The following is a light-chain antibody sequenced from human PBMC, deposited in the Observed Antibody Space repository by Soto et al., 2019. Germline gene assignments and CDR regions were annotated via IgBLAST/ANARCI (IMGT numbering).Light chain of an antibody. CDR2: EVS. V-gene: IGLV2-8*01. CDR3: SSYAGSILYV. J-gene: IGLJ1*01. Sequence: QCALTQPPSASGSAGQSVTISCPGTSSDVGGYNYVSWYQQHPGKAPKLMIYEVSKRPSGVPDRFSGSKSGSTASLTVSGLQAEDEADYYCSSYAGSILYVFGTGTKVTVL. CDR1: SSDVGGYNY.